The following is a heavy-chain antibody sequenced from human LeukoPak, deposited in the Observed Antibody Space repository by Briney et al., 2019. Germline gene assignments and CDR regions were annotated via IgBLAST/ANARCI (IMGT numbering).Heavy chain of an antibody. CDR3: ARDGSAYYNENTGFRGEFDS. Sequence: GGSLRLSCAASGFTFSSYWMSWVRQAPGKGLEWVANIKQDGSEKYYVDSVKGRFTISRDNAKNSVYLQMNSLRAEDAAVYYCARDGSAYYNENTGFRGEFDSWGQGALVIVSS. J-gene: IGHJ4*02. CDR2: IKQDGSEK. D-gene: IGHD3-22*01. CDR1: GFTFSSYW. V-gene: IGHV3-7*01.